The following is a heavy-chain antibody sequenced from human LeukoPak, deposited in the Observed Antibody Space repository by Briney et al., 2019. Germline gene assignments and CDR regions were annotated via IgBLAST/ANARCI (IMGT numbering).Heavy chain of an antibody. CDR3: ARGRRSDGSGPPYFDY. D-gene: IGHD6-19*01. CDR2: IQQDGSEK. CDR1: GFTFSSYW. V-gene: IGHV3-7*01. Sequence: LAGGSLRLSCAASGFTFSSYWMSWVRQAPGKGLEWVATIQQDGSEKYYVDSVKGRFTSSRDNAKNSLYLQMNSLRAEDTAVYYCARGRRSDGSGPPYFDYWGQGTLVTVSS. J-gene: IGHJ4*02.